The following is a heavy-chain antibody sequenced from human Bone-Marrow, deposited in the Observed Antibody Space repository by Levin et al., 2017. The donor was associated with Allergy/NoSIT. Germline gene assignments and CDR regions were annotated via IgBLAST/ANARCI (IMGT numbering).Heavy chain of an antibody. V-gene: IGHV4-28*01. CDR2: ISYSGSA. CDR1: GSSITRSHW. CDR3: AKTKGGGSVTYYNIPSDWYFDL. J-gene: IGHJ2*01. Sequence: HSQTLSLTCAVSGSSITRSHWWGWIRQPPGKGLEWIGFISYSGSAYYNPSLKSRVTMSVDTSKNQFSLKLSSVTALDTAVYYCAKTKGGGSVTYYNIPSDWYFDLWGRGSLVTVSS. D-gene: IGHD3-10*01.